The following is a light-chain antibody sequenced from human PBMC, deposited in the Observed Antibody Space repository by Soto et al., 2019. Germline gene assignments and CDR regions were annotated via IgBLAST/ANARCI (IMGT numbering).Light chain of an antibody. Sequence: EIVMTQSPATMSVSPVERATLSCRASQSVRSNLAWYQQKPGQAPRLLIYGASTRATGIPARFSGSGSGTDFTLTISSLEPENFAVYYCQQRGNWPSITFGQGTRLEIK. CDR1: QSVRSN. J-gene: IGKJ5*01. CDR3: QQRGNWPSIT. CDR2: GAS. V-gene: IGKV3-15*01.